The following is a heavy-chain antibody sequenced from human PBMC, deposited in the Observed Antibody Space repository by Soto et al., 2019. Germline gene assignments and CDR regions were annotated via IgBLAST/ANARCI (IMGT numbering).Heavy chain of an antibody. J-gene: IGHJ4*02. D-gene: IGHD3-10*01. V-gene: IGHV3-13*01. CDR1: GFTFSSYD. CDR3: AAARTYYYGSGPIDY. CDR2: IGTAGDT. Sequence: GGSLRLSCAASGFTFSSYDMHRVRQATGKGLEWVSAIGTAGDTYYPGSVKGRFTISRENAKNSLYLQMDSLRAGDTAVYYCAAARTYYYGSGPIDYWGQGTLVTVSS.